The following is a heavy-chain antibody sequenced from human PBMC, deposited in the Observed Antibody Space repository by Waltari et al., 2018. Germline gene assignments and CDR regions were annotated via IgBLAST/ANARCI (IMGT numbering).Heavy chain of an antibody. D-gene: IGHD4-4*01. J-gene: IGHJ4*02. CDR3: ARGLQRPDY. CDR2: IYYSGST. CDR1: GGSISSYY. Sequence: QVQLQESGPGLVKPSETLSLTCTVSGGSISSYYWSWIRPPPGKGLEWIGYIYYSGSTNYNPSLKSRVTISVDTSKNQFSLKLSSVTAADTAVYYCARGLQRPDYWGQGTLVTVSS. V-gene: IGHV4-59*01.